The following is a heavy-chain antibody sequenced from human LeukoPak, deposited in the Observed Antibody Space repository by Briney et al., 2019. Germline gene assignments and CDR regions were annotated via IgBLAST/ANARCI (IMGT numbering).Heavy chain of an antibody. CDR3: ARGEDIVVAPAAMRFDP. Sequence: SETLSLTCAVYGGSFSGYYWSWIRQPPGKGLEWIGEINHSGSTNYNPSLKSRVTISVDTSKNQFSLKLSSVTAADTAVYYCARGEDIVVAPAAMRFDPWGQGTLVTVSS. CDR2: INHSGST. D-gene: IGHD2-2*01. CDR1: GGSFSGYY. J-gene: IGHJ5*02. V-gene: IGHV4-34*01.